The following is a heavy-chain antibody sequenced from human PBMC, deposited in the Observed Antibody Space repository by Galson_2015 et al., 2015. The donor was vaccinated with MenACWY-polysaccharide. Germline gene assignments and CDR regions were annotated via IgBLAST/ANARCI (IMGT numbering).Heavy chain of an antibody. CDR2: NKTYNADT. Sequence: SVTVLCKPPGYTFTNYAINWARQTPGQGLEWMGWNKTYNADTYYAQKVQGRVPVTADTSTSTAYMELRSLRSDDTAVYYCTRDLGHITVAGIFFDYWVQGTRVTVSS. J-gene: IGHJ4*02. CDR3: TRDLGHITVAGIFFDY. D-gene: IGHD6-19*01. V-gene: IGHV1-18*04. CDR1: GYTFTNYA.